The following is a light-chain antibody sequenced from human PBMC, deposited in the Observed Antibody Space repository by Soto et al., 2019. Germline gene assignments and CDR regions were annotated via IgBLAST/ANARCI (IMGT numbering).Light chain of an antibody. J-gene: IGKJ1*01. CDR3: QERTGWPPWT. CDR1: QSVSLS. Sequence: EIVLIQSPATLSLSPGGRATLSCRARQSVSLSLAWYQQKPGQAPRLLIYDASKRASGFPARFSGSGSGTDFTLTISSLEPEDFAVYYCQERTGWPPWTFGQGTKVDIK. V-gene: IGKV3-11*01. CDR2: DAS.